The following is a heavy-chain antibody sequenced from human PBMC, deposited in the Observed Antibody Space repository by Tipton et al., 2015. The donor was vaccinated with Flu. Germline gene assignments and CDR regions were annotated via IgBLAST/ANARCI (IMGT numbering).Heavy chain of an antibody. CDR1: GGSISSGSYY. Sequence: LSLTCTVSGGSISSGSYYWSWIRQPAGKGLEWIGRIYTSGSTNYNPSLKSRVTISVDTSKNQFSLKLSSVTAADTAVYYCAREGFDSSGYRAGDAFDIWGQGTMVTISS. CDR2: IYTSGST. CDR3: AREGFDSSGYRAGDAFDI. D-gene: IGHD3-22*01. J-gene: IGHJ3*02. V-gene: IGHV4-61*02.